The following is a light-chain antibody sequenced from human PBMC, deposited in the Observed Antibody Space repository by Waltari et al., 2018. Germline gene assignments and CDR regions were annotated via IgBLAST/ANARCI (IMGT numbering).Light chain of an antibody. CDR1: QSVSSY. Sequence: EIVLTQSPATLSLSPGERATLSCRASQSVSSYLAWYQHKPGQAPRLLIYDASNRATGIPARFSGSGSGTDFTLTISSLEPEDFAVYYCQQRSGTFGQGTKVEIK. CDR3: QQRSGT. V-gene: IGKV3-11*01. CDR2: DAS. J-gene: IGKJ1*01.